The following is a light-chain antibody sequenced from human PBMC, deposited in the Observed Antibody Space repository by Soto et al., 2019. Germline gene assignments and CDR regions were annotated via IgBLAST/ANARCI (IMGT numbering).Light chain of an antibody. CDR3: QYRNTWPPA. Sequence: EIVLTQSPATLSLSPGERDTLSCRASQSVGIYLGWYQQRPGQAPRLLIYDASNRAAGIPGRFSGSGSGTDFTLTINSLEPEDFAVYYCQYRNTWPPAFGQGTRLEIK. CDR2: DAS. CDR1: QSVGIY. J-gene: IGKJ5*01. V-gene: IGKV3-11*01.